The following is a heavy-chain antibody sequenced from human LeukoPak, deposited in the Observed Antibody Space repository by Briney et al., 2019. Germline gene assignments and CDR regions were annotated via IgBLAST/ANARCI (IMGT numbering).Heavy chain of an antibody. CDR2: IYHSGST. CDR1: GYSISSGYY. Sequence: SETLSLTCTVSGYSISSGYYWGWIRQPPGKGLEWIGTIYHSGSTYYNPSLKSRVIISVDTSKNQFSLKLTSVTAADTAVCYCARVRGYCSSTICYRYYFDYWGQGTLVTVSS. J-gene: IGHJ4*02. CDR3: ARVRGYCSSTICYRYYFDY. V-gene: IGHV4-38-2*02. D-gene: IGHD2-2*01.